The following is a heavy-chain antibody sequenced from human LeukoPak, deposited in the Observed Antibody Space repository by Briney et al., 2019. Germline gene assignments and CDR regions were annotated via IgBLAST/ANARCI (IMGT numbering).Heavy chain of an antibody. V-gene: IGHV3-23*01. CDR3: AKGYGSSRYGMDV. CDR1: GCTFSSYA. J-gene: IGHJ6*02. Sequence: GGSLRLSCAASGCTFSSYAMSRVRQAPGKGLEWVSSFSGSGGPTYYADSVKGRFTISRDISKNTLYLQMNSQTDEDTAVYYCAKGYGSSRYGMDVWGQGTTVTVSS. D-gene: IGHD3-10*01. CDR2: FSGSGGPT.